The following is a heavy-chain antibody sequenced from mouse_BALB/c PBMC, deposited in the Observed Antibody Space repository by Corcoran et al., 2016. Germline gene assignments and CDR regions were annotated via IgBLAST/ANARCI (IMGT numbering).Heavy chain of an antibody. CDR1: GYSITSGYY. CDR3: ARCGNYAMDY. V-gene: IGHV3-6*02. D-gene: IGHD1-1*02. Sequence: DVQLQESGPGLVKPSQSLSLTCSVTGYSITSGYYWNWIRQFPGNKLEWMGYISYDGSNNYNPSLKNRISITRDTSKNQFFLKLNSVTTEDTATYYCARCGNYAMDYWGQGTSVTVSS. CDR2: ISYDGSN. J-gene: IGHJ4*01.